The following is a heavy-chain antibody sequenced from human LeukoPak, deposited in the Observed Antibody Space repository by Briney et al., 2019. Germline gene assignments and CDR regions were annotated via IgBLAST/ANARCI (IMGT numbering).Heavy chain of an antibody. Sequence: ASVKVSCKTSGYTFTAYYTLWVRQAPGQGPEWMGWINPNNGGTNYAQKFQGRVTMTRDTSISAAYMELSRLRSDGTAVYYCARVGGFGELSWGQGTLVTVSS. CDR3: ARVGGFGELS. CDR2: INPNNGGT. J-gene: IGHJ4*02. V-gene: IGHV1-2*02. CDR1: GYTFTAYY. D-gene: IGHD3-10*01.